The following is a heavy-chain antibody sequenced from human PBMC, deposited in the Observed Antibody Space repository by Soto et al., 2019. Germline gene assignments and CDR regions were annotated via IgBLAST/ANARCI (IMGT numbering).Heavy chain of an antibody. D-gene: IGHD3-10*01. CDR1: GYTLTGYY. Sequence: GASVKVSCKASGYTLTGYYIHWVRQAPGQGLEWMGWINPNSGGTNFAQKFQGWVTLTGDTSISTVYMELSRLKSDDTAIYYCARTKQDSYASGSCMDVWGQGTTVTVSS. CDR2: INPNSGGT. CDR3: ARTKQDSYASGSCMDV. J-gene: IGHJ6*02. V-gene: IGHV1-2*04.